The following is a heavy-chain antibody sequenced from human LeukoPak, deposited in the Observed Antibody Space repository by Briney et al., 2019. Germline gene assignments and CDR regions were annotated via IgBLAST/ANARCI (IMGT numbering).Heavy chain of an antibody. CDR2: ISHIGTT. J-gene: IGHJ5*02. D-gene: IGHD3-10*01. CDR1: GDSISSGAYY. Sequence: SQTLSLTCTVSGDSISSGAYYWTWVRQYPGTGLEWIGYISHIGTTYNNPSLKSRVSISVDTSRNQLSLKLTSVTAADTAVYYCARGVQGWFAPWGQGTLVTVSS. V-gene: IGHV4-31*03. CDR3: ARGVQGWFAP.